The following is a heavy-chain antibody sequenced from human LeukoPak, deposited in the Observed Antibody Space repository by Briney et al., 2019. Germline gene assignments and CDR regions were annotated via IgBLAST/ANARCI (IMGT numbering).Heavy chain of an antibody. CDR1: GGTFSSYA. CDR2: ISAYNGNT. J-gene: IGHJ6*02. D-gene: IGHD2-8*01. Sequence: ASVKVSCKASGGTFSSYAISWVRQAPGQGLEWMGWISAYNGNTNYAQKLQGRVTMTTDTSTSTAYMELRSLRSDDTAVYYCARDRMAYYYYYGMDVWGQGTTVTVSS. V-gene: IGHV1-18*01. CDR3: ARDRMAYYYYYGMDV.